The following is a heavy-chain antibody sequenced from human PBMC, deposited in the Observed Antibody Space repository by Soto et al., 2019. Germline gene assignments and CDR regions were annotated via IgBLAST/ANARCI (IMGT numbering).Heavy chain of an antibody. CDR2: ISAYNGNT. Sequence: QVQLVQSGAEVKKPGASVKVSCKASGYTFTSYGISWVRQAPGQGLEWMGWISAYNGNTNYAQKLQGRVTMTTDTSTSTAYMELRSLRSDDTAVYYCARDGGGTTVVTYYYYYYGMDVWGQGTTVTVSS. CDR1: GYTFTSYG. CDR3: ARDGGGTTVVTYYYYYYGMDV. D-gene: IGHD4-17*01. J-gene: IGHJ6*02. V-gene: IGHV1-18*01.